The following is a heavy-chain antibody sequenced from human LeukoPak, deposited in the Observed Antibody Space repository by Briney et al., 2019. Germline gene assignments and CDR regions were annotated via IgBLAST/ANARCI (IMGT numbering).Heavy chain of an antibody. D-gene: IGHD6-19*01. CDR1: GFTVSSNY. V-gene: IGHV3-53*01. CDR3: ASDSSGRYYFDY. Sequence: PGGSLRLSCAASGFTVSSNYMSWVRQAPGKGLEWVSVIYSGGSTYYADSVKGRFTISRDNSKNTLYLQMNSLRAEDTAVYYCASDSSGRYYFDYWGQGTLVTVSS. J-gene: IGHJ4*02. CDR2: IYSGGST.